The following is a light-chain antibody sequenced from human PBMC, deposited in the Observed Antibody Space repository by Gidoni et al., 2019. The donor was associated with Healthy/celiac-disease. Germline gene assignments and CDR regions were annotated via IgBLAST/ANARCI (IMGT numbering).Light chain of an antibody. CDR3: QAWDISSHVV. V-gene: IGLV3-1*01. J-gene: IGLJ2*01. CDR2: QDS. Sequence: SYELTQAPSVSVSPGETASITCSGHKLGDKSACRYQQEPGQSPVLVIYQDSKRPSGLPERFSGSNSGNTATLTIRGTQAMDEADYYCQAWDISSHVVFGGWTKLTVL. CDR1: KLGDKS.